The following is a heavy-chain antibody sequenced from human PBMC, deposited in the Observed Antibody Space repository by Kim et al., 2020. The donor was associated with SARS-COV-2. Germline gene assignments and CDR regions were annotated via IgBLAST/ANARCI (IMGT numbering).Heavy chain of an antibody. D-gene: IGHD3-10*01. CDR2: VYYTGTT. V-gene: IGHV4-31*03. J-gene: IGHJ6*02. CDR1: GTSISSGSHY. CDR3: ASLSTARDGSYYFYGMDV. Sequence: SETLSLTCTVSGTSISSGSHYWNWIRHHPGKGLEWIGNVYYTGTTNYNPSLKSRLTISVDTSKNQVSLNLSSVTAADTAVYFCASLSTARDGSYYFYGMDVWGPGTSVTVSS.